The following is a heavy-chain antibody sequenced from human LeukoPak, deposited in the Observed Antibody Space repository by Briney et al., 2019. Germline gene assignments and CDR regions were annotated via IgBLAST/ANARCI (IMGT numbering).Heavy chain of an antibody. CDR1: GFSFGDYA. V-gene: IGHV3-49*03. Sequence: PGRSLRLSCTASGFSFGDYAMSWFRQAPGKGLEWVGFIGSEGFGGRTQYAASVKGRFTISRDDSKSIAYLQMNSLRAEDTAVYYCASYTYYYDSSGYEGAFDIWGQGTMVTVSS. CDR3: ASYTYYYDSSGYEGAFDI. J-gene: IGHJ3*02. CDR2: IGSEGFGGRT. D-gene: IGHD3-22*01.